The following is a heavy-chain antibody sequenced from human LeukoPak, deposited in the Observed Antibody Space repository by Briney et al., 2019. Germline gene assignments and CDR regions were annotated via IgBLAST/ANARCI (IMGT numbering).Heavy chain of an antibody. V-gene: IGHV1-2*02. D-gene: IGHD6-13*01. J-gene: IGHJ4*02. CDR2: INPNSGDT. Sequence: GASVKVSCKASGHTFTVYHIHWVRQAPGQGLEWMAWINPNSGDTNHAQKFQGRVTMTRDTSTSTAYMEVSSLRSDDTAVHYCALIPGGSWAFDYWGQGTLVTVSS. CDR1: GHTFTVYH. CDR3: ALIPGGSWAFDY.